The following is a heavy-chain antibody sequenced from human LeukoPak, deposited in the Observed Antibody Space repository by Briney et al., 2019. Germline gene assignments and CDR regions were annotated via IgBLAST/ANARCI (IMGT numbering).Heavy chain of an antibody. CDR2: ISPGGDIK. CDR1: GFTFNRYG. V-gene: IGHV3-23*01. CDR3: AKNIGGFDY. Sequence: GGSLRLSCAASGFTFNRYGMNWVRQAPGKGLEWVSGISPGGDIKYYADSVKGRFVISRDNSKNTLYLQMNSLRAEDTAVYYCAKNIGGFDYWGQGTLVTVSS. D-gene: IGHD4-23*01. J-gene: IGHJ4*02.